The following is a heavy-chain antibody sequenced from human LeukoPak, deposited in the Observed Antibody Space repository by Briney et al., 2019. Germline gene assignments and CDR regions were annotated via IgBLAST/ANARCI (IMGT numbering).Heavy chain of an antibody. CDR2: VSYSGRT. D-gene: IGHD1-1*01. V-gene: IGHV4-59*08. CDR3: ARHERGAENLDY. J-gene: IGHJ4*02. Sequence: PSDPLSLTCTVSGASISNYHWSWIRQPPGRALECIGYVSYSGRTHHHPSLKTRVTISADTYKYQFSLKLPSDTPTHARVFYCARHERGAENLDYWGQGTLVTVSS. CDR1: GASISNYH.